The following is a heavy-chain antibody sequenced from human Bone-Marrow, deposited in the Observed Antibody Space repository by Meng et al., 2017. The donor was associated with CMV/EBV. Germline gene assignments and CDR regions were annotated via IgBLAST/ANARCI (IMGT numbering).Heavy chain of an antibody. J-gene: IGHJ1*01. CDR3: ATGPPRGVVVPAARRGYFQH. D-gene: IGHD2-2*01. Sequence: ESLKISCAVYGGSFSGYYWSWIRQPPGKGLEWIGEINHSGSTNYNPSLKSRVTISVDTSKNQFSLKLSSVTAADTAVYYCATGPPRGVVVPAARRGYFQHWGQGTLVTVSS. CDR2: INHSGST. CDR1: GGSFSGYY. V-gene: IGHV4-34*01.